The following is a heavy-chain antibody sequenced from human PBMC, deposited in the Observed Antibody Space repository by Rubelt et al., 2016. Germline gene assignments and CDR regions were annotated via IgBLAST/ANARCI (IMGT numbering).Heavy chain of an antibody. Sequence: QVQLQQWGAGLLKPSETLSLTCAVYGGSFSGYYWSWIRQPQGKGLEWIGEINHSGRTNYNPSLKGRCTISVATSKNQFSLKLSSVTAADTAVYYCARVDVWGQGTTVTVSS. CDR1: GGSFSGYY. CDR2: INHSGRT. CDR3: ARVDV. V-gene: IGHV4-34*01. J-gene: IGHJ6*02.